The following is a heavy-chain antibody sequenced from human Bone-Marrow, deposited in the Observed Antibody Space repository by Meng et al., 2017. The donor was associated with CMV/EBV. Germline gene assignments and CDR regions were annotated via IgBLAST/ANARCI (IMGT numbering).Heavy chain of an antibody. CDR1: GYTFTDYY. Sequence: SVKVSCKASGYTFTDYYLHWVRQAPGQGLEWMGGIIPIFGTANYAQKFQGRVTITTDESTSTAYMELSSLRSEDTAVYYCARAQLRARPVVYYGMDVWGQGTTVTVSS. V-gene: IGHV1-69*05. CDR3: ARAQLRARPVVYYGMDV. D-gene: IGHD6-6*01. CDR2: IIPIFGTA. J-gene: IGHJ6*02.